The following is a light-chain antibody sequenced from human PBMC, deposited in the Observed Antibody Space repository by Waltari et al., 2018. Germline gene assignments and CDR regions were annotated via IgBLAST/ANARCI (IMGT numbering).Light chain of an antibody. V-gene: IGLV3-1*01. CDR1: NLGRKY. Sequence: SYEVTQPPSVSVSPRQRATITCSGENLGRKYGSWYQQKSGQSPVLVIYRDDKRPSGIPERFSGSNSGNTATLTISGTQPMDEADYYCQAWDSSAFVFGAGTKVTVL. CDR2: RDD. J-gene: IGLJ1*01. CDR3: QAWDSSAFV.